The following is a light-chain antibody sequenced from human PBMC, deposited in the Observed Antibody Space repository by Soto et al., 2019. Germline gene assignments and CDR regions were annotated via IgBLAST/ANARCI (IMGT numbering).Light chain of an antibody. J-gene: IGLJ1*01. Sequence: QSALTQPRSVSGSPGQSVTISCTGTSSDFGGYNYVCWYQQHPGKAPKLMIYDVSKRPSGVPDRFSGSKSGNTASLTSSGLQAEDEADYYCCSYAGSYTYVFGTGTKLTVL. CDR1: SSDFGGYNY. CDR3: CSYAGSYTYV. CDR2: DVS. V-gene: IGLV2-11*01.